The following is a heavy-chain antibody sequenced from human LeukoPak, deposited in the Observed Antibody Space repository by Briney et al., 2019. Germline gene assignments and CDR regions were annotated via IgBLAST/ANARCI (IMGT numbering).Heavy chain of an antibody. CDR2: ITSSSSYI. J-gene: IGHJ4*02. CDR3: ARDLQPDY. CDR1: GFTLSGYT. D-gene: IGHD6-13*01. Sequence: GGSLRLSSAASGFTLSGYTMNWVRQAPGKGLEWVSSITSSSSYIYYADSVKGRFTISRDNAKNSLYLQMNSLRAEDTAVYYCARDLQPDYWGQGTLVTVSS. V-gene: IGHV3-21*01.